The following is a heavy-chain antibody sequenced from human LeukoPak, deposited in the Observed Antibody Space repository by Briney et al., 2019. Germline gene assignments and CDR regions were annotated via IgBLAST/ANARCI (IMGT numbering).Heavy chain of an antibody. J-gene: IGHJ4*02. V-gene: IGHV4-39*01. D-gene: IGHD1-26*01. Sequence: SETLSLTCIVSGGSISSSSYYWGWIRQPPGKGLEWIGSIYYSGSTYYNPSLKSRVTISVDTSKNQFSLKLSSVTAADTAVYYCARHGVVGATCDYWGQGTLVTVSS. CDR3: ARHGVVGATCDY. CDR2: IYYSGST. CDR1: GGSISSSSYY.